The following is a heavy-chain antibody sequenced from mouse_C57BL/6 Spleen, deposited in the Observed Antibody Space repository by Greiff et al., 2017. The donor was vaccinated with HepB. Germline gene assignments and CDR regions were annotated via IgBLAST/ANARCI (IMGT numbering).Heavy chain of an antibody. D-gene: IGHD2-1*01. CDR1: GYTFTSYW. CDR2: INPSSGYT. CDR3: ARWRDGKGYFDV. V-gene: IGHV1-7*01. Sequence: VQGVESGAELAKPGASVKLSCKASGYTFTSYWMHWVKQRPGQGLEWIGYINPSSGYTKYTQKFKDKATLTADKSSSTAYMQMSSLTYEDSAVYYCARWRDGKGYFDVWGTGTTVTVSS. J-gene: IGHJ1*03.